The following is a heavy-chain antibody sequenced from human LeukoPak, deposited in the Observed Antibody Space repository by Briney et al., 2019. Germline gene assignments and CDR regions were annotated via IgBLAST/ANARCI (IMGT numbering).Heavy chain of an antibody. J-gene: IGHJ4*02. CDR3: ARGYRATIFGVVPLVDY. Sequence: GASVKVSCKASGYTFTSYGISWVRQATGQGLEWMGWISAYNGNTNYAQKLQGRVTMTTDTSTSTAYMELRSLRSDDTAVYYCARGYRATIFGVVPLVDYWGQGTLVTVSS. V-gene: IGHV1-18*01. CDR1: GYTFTSYG. D-gene: IGHD3-3*01. CDR2: ISAYNGNT.